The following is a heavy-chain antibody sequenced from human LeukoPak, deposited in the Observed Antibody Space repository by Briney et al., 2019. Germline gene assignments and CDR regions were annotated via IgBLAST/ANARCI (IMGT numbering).Heavy chain of an antibody. CDR1: GFTFDDYG. CDR2: INWNGGST. V-gene: IGHV3-20*04. Sequence: GGSLRLSCAASGFTFDDYGMSWVRQAPGKGLEWVSGINWNGGSTGYADSVKGRFTISRDNAKNSLYLQMNSLRAEDTAVYYCATGGRGCSSTSCLPWGRYWGQGTLVTVSS. J-gene: IGHJ4*02. D-gene: IGHD2-2*01. CDR3: ATGGRGCSSTSCLPWGRY.